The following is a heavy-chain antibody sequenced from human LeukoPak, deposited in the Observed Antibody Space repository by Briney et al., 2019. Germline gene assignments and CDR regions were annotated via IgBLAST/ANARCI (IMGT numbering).Heavy chain of an antibody. Sequence: SVKVSCKASGGTFSSYAISWVRQAPGQGLEWMGGIIPIFGTANYAQKFQGRVTITTDESTSTAYMELSSLRSEDTAVYYCARDSFLYCSSTSCYLGFDPWGQGTLVTVSS. J-gene: IGHJ5*02. D-gene: IGHD2-2*01. V-gene: IGHV1-69*05. CDR1: GGTFSSYA. CDR3: ARDSFLYCSSTSCYLGFDP. CDR2: IIPIFGTA.